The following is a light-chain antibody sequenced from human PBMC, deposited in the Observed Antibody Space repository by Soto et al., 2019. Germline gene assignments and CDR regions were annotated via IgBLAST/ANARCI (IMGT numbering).Light chain of an antibody. J-gene: IGKJ4*01. CDR1: ESVHRN. CDR3: QQYGTSPT. Sequence: EMVMTQSPATLSVSPGERVTLSCRASESVHRNLAWYQQKPGQGPSLLIYYASTRATGVPDRFTGSGSGTEFTLTISSLQSEDFAVYYCQQYGTSPTFGGGTKVEIK. CDR2: YAS. V-gene: IGKV3-15*01.